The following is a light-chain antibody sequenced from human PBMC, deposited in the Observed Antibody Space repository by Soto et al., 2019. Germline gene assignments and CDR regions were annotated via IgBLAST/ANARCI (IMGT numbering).Light chain of an antibody. V-gene: IGLV2-14*01. CDR3: SSNTSKSSII. CDR2: EVR. J-gene: IGLJ2*01. Sequence: QSVLTHPASVSGSPEQSITISCAGTMRDVGAYNLVSWYQQHPGRAPQFIIYEVRNPPSGISFRFSGSKSGNTASLTISGLQAEDEADYYCSSNTSKSSIIFGGGTKVTVL. CDR1: MRDVGAYNL.